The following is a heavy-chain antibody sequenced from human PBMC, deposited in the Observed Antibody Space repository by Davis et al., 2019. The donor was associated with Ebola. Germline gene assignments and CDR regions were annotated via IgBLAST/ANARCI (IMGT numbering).Heavy chain of an antibody. J-gene: IGHJ4*02. V-gene: IGHV1-8*01. CDR1: GYTFTSYD. D-gene: IGHD6-13*01. Sequence: ASVKVSCKASGYTFTSYDINWVRQATGQGLEWMGWMNPNSGNTGYAQKFQGRVTMTRDTSTSTVYMELSSLRSEDTAVYYCARGGILAAAGFDYWGQGTLVTVSS. CDR2: MNPNSGNT. CDR3: ARGGILAAAGFDY.